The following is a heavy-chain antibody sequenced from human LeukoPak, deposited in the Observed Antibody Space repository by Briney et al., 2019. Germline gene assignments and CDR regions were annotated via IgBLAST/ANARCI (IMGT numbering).Heavy chain of an antibody. CDR3: AREGWLNVNDFWSGNRMDV. V-gene: IGHV1-46*01. J-gene: IGHJ6*02. CDR1: GYTFTSYY. CDR2: INPSGGST. Sequence: ASVKVSCKASGYTFTSYYMHWVRQAPGQGLEWMGIINPSGGSTSYAQKFQGRVTMTRDTSTSTVYMELSSLRSEDTAVYYCAREGWLNVNDFWSGNRMDVWGQGTTVTVSS. D-gene: IGHD3-3*01.